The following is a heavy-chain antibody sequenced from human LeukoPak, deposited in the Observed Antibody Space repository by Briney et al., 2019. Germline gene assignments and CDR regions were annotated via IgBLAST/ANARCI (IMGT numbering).Heavy chain of an antibody. CDR1: GFTFSSYS. CDR2: ISSSSSYI. CDR3: ARDPRRLGYCSSTSCYFLWFDP. V-gene: IGHV3-21*01. J-gene: IGHJ5*02. D-gene: IGHD2-2*01. Sequence: GGSLRLSCAASGFTFSSYSMNWVRQAPGKGLKWVSSISSSSSYIYYADSVKGRFTISRDNAKNSLYLQMNSLRAEDTAVYYCARDPRRLGYCSSTSCYFLWFDPWGQGTLVTVSS.